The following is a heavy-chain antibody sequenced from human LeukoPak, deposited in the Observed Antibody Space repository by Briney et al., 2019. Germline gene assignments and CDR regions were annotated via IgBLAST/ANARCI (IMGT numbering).Heavy chain of an antibody. CDR1: GFTFSSYA. CDR3: ARGDYYDSSGHVGFESGY. CDR2: ISYDGSNK. D-gene: IGHD3-22*01. V-gene: IGHV3-30*01. J-gene: IGHJ4*02. Sequence: PGGSLRLSCAASGFTFSSYAMHWVRQAPGKGLEWVAVISYDGSNKYYADSVKGRFTISRDNSKNTLYLQMNSLRAEDTAVYYCARGDYYDSSGHVGFESGYWGQGTLVTVSS.